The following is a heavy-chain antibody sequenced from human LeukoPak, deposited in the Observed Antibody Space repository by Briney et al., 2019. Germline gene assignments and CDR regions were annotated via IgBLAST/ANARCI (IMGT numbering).Heavy chain of an antibody. J-gene: IGHJ6*03. CDR2: IKPDGSDK. V-gene: IGHV3-7*01. CDR1: GFTFTNYW. D-gene: IGHD3-16*01. CDR3: ARVGPQGADHYVDV. Sequence: GGSLRLSCVVSGFTFTNYWVGWVRQAPGKGLEWVGNIKPDGSDKYYMDSMKGRFTISRDNSENSLHLHMNSLRAEDTAVYYCARVGPQGADHYVDVWGKGTTVTISS.